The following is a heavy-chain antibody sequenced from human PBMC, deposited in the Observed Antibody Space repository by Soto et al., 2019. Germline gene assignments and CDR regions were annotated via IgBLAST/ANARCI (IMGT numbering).Heavy chain of an antibody. Sequence: GASVKVSCKASGGTFSNYAINWVRQAPGQGLEWSGGVIPLFGTTNYAQKFQGRVTITADKSTSTAYMELSSLRSEDTAVYYCAGEQDYYYYGMDVWGQGTTVTVSS. CDR2: VIPLFGTT. J-gene: IGHJ6*02. V-gene: IGHV1-69*06. CDR3: AGEQDYYYYGMDV. CDR1: GGTFSNYA.